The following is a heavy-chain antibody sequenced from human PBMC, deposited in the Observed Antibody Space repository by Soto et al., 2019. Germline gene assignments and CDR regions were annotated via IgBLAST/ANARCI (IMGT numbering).Heavy chain of an antibody. V-gene: IGHV3-30*18. D-gene: IGHD3-10*01. CDR2: ISYDGSNK. J-gene: IGHJ6*02. Sequence: GGSLRLSCAASGFTFSSYGMHWVRQAPGKGLEWVAVISYDGSNKYYADSVKGRFTISRDNSKNTLYLQMNSLRAEDTAVYYCAKEGYYGSGSYGMDVWGQGTTVTVSS. CDR3: AKEGYYGSGSYGMDV. CDR1: GFTFSSYG.